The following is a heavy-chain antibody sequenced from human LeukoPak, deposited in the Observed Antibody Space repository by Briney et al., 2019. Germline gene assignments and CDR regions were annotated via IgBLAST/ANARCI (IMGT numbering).Heavy chain of an antibody. V-gene: IGHV3-23*01. CDR3: PMLTRRYCSSTASTNCFDP. CDR1: GFPFSSYS. CDR2: ISDSGGTT. J-gene: IGHJ5*02. D-gene: IGHD2-2*01. Sequence: ADSLSLSRAVSGFPFSSYSMLGVRHAPGEGLEGVSAISDSGGTTYYAASVKSRFTISGDNSKNTLYLHMNSLRGEDTPVYYCPMLTRRYCSSTASTNCFDPWGEGTLVTVSS.